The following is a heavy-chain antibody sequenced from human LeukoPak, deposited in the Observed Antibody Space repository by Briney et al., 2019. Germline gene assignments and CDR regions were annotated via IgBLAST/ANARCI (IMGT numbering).Heavy chain of an antibody. D-gene: IGHD3-16*01. V-gene: IGHV3-48*03. CDR3: ARVPSSMWSPGSFANNK. CDR2: IGEMSDT. J-gene: IGHJ4*02. Sequence: GGSLRLSCAISGFPLSNYEMHWARQAPGKGVEWVAYIGEMSDTYYAGSVRGRFTISKDNAKNSVYLQMNSLRAEDTAVYHCARVPSSMWSPGSFANNKWGLGTLVTVAS. CDR1: GFPLSNYE.